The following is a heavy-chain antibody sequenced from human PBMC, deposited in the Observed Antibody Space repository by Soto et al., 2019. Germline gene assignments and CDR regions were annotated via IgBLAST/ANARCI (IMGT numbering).Heavy chain of an antibody. CDR3: ARDRPVPYYYDSSGYYNDAFGI. D-gene: IGHD3-22*01. CDR2: VYHSGST. V-gene: IGHV4-4*02. CDR1: GGSISSSNW. J-gene: IGHJ3*02. Sequence: SETLSLTCAVSGGSISSSNWWSWVRQPPGKGLEWIGEVYHSGSTNYNPSLKSRVTISVDKSKNQFSLKLSSVTAADTAVYYCARDRPVPYYYDSSGYYNDAFGIWGQGTMVTVSS.